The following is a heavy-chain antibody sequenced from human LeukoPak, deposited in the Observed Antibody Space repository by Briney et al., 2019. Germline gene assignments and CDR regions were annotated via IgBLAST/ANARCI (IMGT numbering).Heavy chain of an antibody. D-gene: IGHD3-3*01. CDR2: IWYDGSNK. J-gene: IGHJ4*02. Sequence: GGSLRLSCAASGFTFSSYGMHWVRQAPGKGLEWVAVIWYDGSNKYYADPVKGRFTISRDNSKNTLYLQMNSLRAEDTAVYYCAKDRRSGYSNYFDYWGQGTLVTVSS. CDR1: GFTFSSYG. CDR3: AKDRRSGYSNYFDY. V-gene: IGHV3-33*06.